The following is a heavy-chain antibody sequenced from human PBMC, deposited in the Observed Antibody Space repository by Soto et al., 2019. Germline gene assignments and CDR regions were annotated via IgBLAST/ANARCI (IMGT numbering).Heavy chain of an antibody. D-gene: IGHD5-18*01. CDR2: IYPGDSDT. CDR1: GYSFTSYW. CDR3: ATLTVAPSMVAYYYYYHGIDD. Sequence: GESLKISCNGSGYSFTSYWIGWVRQMPGKGLEWMGIIYPGDSDTRYSPSFQGQVTISADKSISTAYLQWSSLKASDTAMYYCATLTVAPSMVAYYYYYHGIDDWGEGTKVAVYS. J-gene: IGHJ6*04. V-gene: IGHV5-51*01.